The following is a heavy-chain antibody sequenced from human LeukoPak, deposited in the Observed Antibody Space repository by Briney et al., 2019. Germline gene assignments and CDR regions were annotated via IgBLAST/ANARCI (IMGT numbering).Heavy chain of an antibody. CDR1: GGSISGYY. CDR2: MYSSGST. CDR3: TREPDP. V-gene: IGHV4-4*07. Sequence: PSETLSLTCTASGGSISGYYWSWIRQPAGKGLEWIGRMYSSGSTSYNPSLKSRVTMSADTSKNQLSLKLNSVTAADTAVYYCTREPDPWGQGTLVTVSS. J-gene: IGHJ5*02.